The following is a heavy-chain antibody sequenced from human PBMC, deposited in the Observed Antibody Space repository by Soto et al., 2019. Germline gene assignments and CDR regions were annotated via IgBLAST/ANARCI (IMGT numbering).Heavy chain of an antibody. V-gene: IGHV1-18*01. J-gene: IGHJ4*02. Sequence: GASVKVSCKASGYTFTSYGISWVRQAPGQGLEWMGWISAYNGNTNYAQKLQGRVTVTTDTFTSTAYMELRSLRSDDTAVYYCARTRSYSSGSHFDYWGQGTLVTVSS. CDR2: ISAYNGNT. CDR1: GYTFTSYG. CDR3: ARTRSYSSGSHFDY. D-gene: IGHD6-19*01.